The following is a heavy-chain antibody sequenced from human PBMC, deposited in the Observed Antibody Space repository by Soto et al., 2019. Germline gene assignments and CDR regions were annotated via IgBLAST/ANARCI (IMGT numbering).Heavy chain of an antibody. J-gene: IGHJ5*02. CDR1: GYTLTESS. V-gene: IGHV1-24*01. D-gene: IGHD4-17*01. CDR3: ATKLYGGNSEIWFDP. CDR2: FDPEDGET. Sequence: QVQLVQSGAEVKKPGASVKVSCKVSGYTLTESSMHWVRQAPGKGIEWMGGFDPEDGETIYAQKFQGSVNMTEDTSTDTAYMELISLRSEDTAVYYCATKLYGGNSEIWFDPWRQGTLVTVSS.